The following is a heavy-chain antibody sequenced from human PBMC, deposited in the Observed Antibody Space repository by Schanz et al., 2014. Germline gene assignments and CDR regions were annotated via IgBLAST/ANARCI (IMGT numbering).Heavy chain of an antibody. Sequence: QVQLVESGGGVVQPGRSLKLSCAASGFTFNDYAMHWVRQAPGKGLEWVAVISYDGSNKHYADSVKGRFTISRDNSKNALYLQINSLRAEDTAVYYCARRITGTHHNPYYHGMDVWGPGTTVTVSS. V-gene: IGHV3-30*04. D-gene: IGHD1-20*01. CDR2: ISYDGSNK. J-gene: IGHJ6*02. CDR1: GFTFNDYA. CDR3: ARRITGTHHNPYYHGMDV.